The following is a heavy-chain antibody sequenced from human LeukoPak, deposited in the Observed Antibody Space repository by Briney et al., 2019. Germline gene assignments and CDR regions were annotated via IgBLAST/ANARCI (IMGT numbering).Heavy chain of an antibody. V-gene: IGHV5-51*01. CDR1: GYSFTSYW. Sequence: GESLKISCKGSGYSFTSYWIGWVRQMPGKGLEWMGIIYPGDSDTRYSPSFQGQVTISADKSISTAYLQWSSLKASDTAMYYCARQTYYDILAGYYPAPNFFDYWGQGTLVTVSS. D-gene: IGHD3-9*01. J-gene: IGHJ4*02. CDR3: ARQTYYDILAGYYPAPNFFDY. CDR2: IYPGDSDT.